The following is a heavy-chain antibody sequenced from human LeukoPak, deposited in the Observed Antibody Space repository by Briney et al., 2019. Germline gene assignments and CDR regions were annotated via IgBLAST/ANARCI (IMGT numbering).Heavy chain of an antibody. J-gene: IGHJ4*02. CDR2: ISSGGSTK. CDR1: GFTFSDYY. CDR3: ARVLYSYGRGVGY. D-gene: IGHD5-18*01. Sequence: PGGSLRLSCAASGFTFSDYYMSWIRQAPGKGLEWVSYISSGGSTKYYADSVKGRFTISRDNAKNSLYLQMISLRAEDTAVYYCARVLYSYGRGVGYWGQGTLVTVSS. V-gene: IGHV3-11*01.